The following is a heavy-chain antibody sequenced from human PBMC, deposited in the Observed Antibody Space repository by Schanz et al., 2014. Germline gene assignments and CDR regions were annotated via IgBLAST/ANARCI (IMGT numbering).Heavy chain of an antibody. D-gene: IGHD2-8*01. J-gene: IGHJ4*02. Sequence: EVQLVESGGGLVKSGGSLRLSCATSGFIFTSYSMHWVRQAPGKGLEWVSSISSSSNYYYYADSVKGRFTISRDAAKGSLFLQMTSLRADDTAVYFCAREYASTWFESNVMAGRIDNWGQGTLVTVSS. V-gene: IGHV3-21*01. CDR3: AREYASTWFESNVMAGRIDN. CDR1: GFIFTSYS. CDR2: ISSSSNYY.